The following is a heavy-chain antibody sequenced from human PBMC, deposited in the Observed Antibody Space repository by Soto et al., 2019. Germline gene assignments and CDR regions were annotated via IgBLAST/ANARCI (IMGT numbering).Heavy chain of an antibody. V-gene: IGHV1-3*01. Sequence: ASVKVSCKASGYTFNKYAMHWLRQAPGQRLEWMGWINGGDGNIKYSQKFQGRVTITRDTTASTAYMELSSLGSEDTAVYYCARARAIAAGGITWFDPWGQGTLVTVSS. J-gene: IGHJ5*02. CDR1: GYTFNKYA. CDR3: ARARAIAAGGITWFDP. CDR2: INGGDGNI. D-gene: IGHD6-13*01.